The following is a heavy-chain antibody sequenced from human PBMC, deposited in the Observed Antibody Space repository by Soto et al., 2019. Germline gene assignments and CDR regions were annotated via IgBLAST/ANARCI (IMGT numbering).Heavy chain of an antibody. J-gene: IGHJ4*02. Sequence: VQLVESGGGLVQPGGSLRLSCAASGFTVSSNYMSWVRQAPGKGLEWVSVIYSGGSTYYADSVKGRFTISRDNSKNTLYLQMNSLRAEDTAVYYCARLHPPEYYDFWSGYEYFDYWGQGTLVTVSS. CDR2: IYSGGST. CDR3: ARLHPPEYYDFWSGYEYFDY. V-gene: IGHV3-66*04. CDR1: GFTVSSNY. D-gene: IGHD3-3*01.